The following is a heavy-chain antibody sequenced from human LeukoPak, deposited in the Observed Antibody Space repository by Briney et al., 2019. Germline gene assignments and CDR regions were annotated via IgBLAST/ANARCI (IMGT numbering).Heavy chain of an antibody. CDR2: ISAYNGNT. V-gene: IGHV1-18*04. J-gene: IGHJ4*02. CDR3: ARDLVWGTGSPSLAMGY. D-gene: IGHD3-16*01. CDR1: EYTFTGYY. Sequence: ASVKVSCKASEYTFTGYYIHWVRQAPGQGLEWMGWISAYNGNTNYAQKLQGRVTMTADTSASTAYMELRSLRSDDTAVYYCARDLVWGTGSPSLAMGYWGQGTLVTVSS.